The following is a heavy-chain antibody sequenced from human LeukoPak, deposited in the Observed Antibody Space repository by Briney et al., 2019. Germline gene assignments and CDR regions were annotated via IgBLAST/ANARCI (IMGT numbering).Heavy chain of an antibody. Sequence: PGGSLRLSCEVSGFRFDDYAMHWVRQAPGKGLEWVSGITWNSASLDYADSVKGRFTISRDNAKNSLYLQMNSLRTEDTAVYYCARDLEYCSTTSCFTWGQGTLVTVSS. CDR3: ARDLEYCSTTSCFT. J-gene: IGHJ5*02. CDR2: ITWNSASL. V-gene: IGHV3-9*01. D-gene: IGHD2-2*01. CDR1: GFRFDDYA.